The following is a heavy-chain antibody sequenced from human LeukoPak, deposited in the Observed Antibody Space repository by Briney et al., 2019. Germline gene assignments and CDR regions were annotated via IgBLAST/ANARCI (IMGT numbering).Heavy chain of an antibody. J-gene: IGHJ6*03. CDR1: GGSFSGYY. Sequence: PSETLSLTCAVYGGSFSGYYWGWIRQPPGKGLEWIGSIYYSGSTYYNPSLKSRVTISVDTSKNQFSLKLSSVTAADTAVYYCAGHKIGSWDYYYYYMDVWGKGTTVTISS. D-gene: IGHD3-22*01. CDR2: IYYSGST. V-gene: IGHV4-39*01. CDR3: AGHKIGSWDYYYYYMDV.